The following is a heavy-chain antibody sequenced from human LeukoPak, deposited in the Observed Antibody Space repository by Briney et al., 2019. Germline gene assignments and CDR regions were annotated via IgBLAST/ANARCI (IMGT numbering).Heavy chain of an antibody. J-gene: IGHJ4*02. CDR3: ARGYYDSSGYYLDY. Sequence: SETLSLTCTVSGVSISTYNWSWIRQIPGKGLEWIGYIYYSGSTNYNPSLKSRVTISVDTSKNQFSLKLSSVTAADTAVYYCARGYYDSSGYYLDYWGQGTLVTVSS. CDR2: IYYSGST. D-gene: IGHD3-22*01. CDR1: GVSISTYN. V-gene: IGHV4-59*01.